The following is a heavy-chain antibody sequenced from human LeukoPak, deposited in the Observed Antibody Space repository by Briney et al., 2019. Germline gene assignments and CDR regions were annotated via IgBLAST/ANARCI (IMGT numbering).Heavy chain of an antibody. D-gene: IGHD6-13*01. CDR3: ARDFGPLGSWSIDY. Sequence: GGSLRLSCAASGFTFSNAWMSWVRQAPGKGLEWVGRIKSKTDGGTTDYAAPVKGRFTISRDDSKNTLYLQMNSLRDEDSAVYYCARDFGPLGSWSIDYWGQGTLVTVSS. V-gene: IGHV3-15*01. J-gene: IGHJ4*02. CDR2: IKSKTDGGTT. CDR1: GFTFSNAW.